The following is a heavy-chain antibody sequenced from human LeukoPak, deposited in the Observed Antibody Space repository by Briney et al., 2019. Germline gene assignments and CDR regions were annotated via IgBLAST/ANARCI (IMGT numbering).Heavy chain of an antibody. V-gene: IGHV4-61*02. CDR1: GGSISSGSYY. CDR3: ARVQETELLVAFDI. Sequence: PSQTLSLTCTVSGGSISSGSYYWSWIRQPAGKGLEWIGRIYISGSTNYNPSLKSRVTISVDTSKNQFSLKLSSVTAADTAVYYCARVQETELLVAFDIWGQGTMVTVSS. CDR2: IYISGST. J-gene: IGHJ3*02. D-gene: IGHD1-26*01.